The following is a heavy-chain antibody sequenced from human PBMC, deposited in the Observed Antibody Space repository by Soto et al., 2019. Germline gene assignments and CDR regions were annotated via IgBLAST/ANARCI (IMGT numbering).Heavy chain of an antibody. Sequence: QVQLHESGPGLVKPSETLALTCTVSGTSISSYYWSWVRQPPGKGLEWIGHIYYSGSTNYNPSLKSRATISVDTSKNQFSLKLTSVTAADADVYYCVSLGYSGSGSGKWGQGTLVTVSS. CDR1: GTSISSYY. J-gene: IGHJ4*02. CDR3: VSLGYSGSGSGK. D-gene: IGHD5-12*01. CDR2: IYYSGST. V-gene: IGHV4-59*08.